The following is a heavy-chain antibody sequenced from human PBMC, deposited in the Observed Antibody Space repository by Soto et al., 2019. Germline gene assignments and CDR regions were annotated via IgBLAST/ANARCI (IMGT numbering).Heavy chain of an antibody. V-gene: IGHV1-18*01. D-gene: IGHD2-15*01. Sequence: VKVSCKASGYTFTSYGISWVRQAPGQGLEWMGWISAYNGNTNYAQKLQGRVTMTTDTSTSTAYMELRSLRSDDTAVYYCARLVVVAATPDYYGMDVWGQGTTVTVSS. CDR1: GYTFTSYG. J-gene: IGHJ6*02. CDR2: ISAYNGNT. CDR3: ARLVVVAATPDYYGMDV.